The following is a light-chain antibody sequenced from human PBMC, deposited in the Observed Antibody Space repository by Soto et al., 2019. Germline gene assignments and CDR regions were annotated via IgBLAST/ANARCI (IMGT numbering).Light chain of an antibody. J-gene: IGKJ4*01. V-gene: IGKV3D-15*02. Sequence: VVGIKSPAHLSLSPGERATLSXRASHSVNIYLSWYQQQSGKXPRLVXXGSXSRATDIPARFIGSGSGREFNLNIISMHSADFGGYFCQPYDALLRRPFAGRTKVDI. CDR1: HSVNIY. CDR2: GSX. CDR3: QPYDALLRRP.